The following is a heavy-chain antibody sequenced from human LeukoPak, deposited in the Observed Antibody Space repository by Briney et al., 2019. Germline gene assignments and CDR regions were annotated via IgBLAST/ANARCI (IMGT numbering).Heavy chain of an antibody. CDR2: INPNSAAT. CDR1: GYTFTDYY. CDR3: AREEGMD. Sequence: GASVKVSCKASGYTFTDYYIHWVRQAPGQGLEWMGWINPNSAATIYAQKFQGRVTLTRDTSISTAYMELSRLRSDDTAVYYCAREEGMDWGQGTLVTVSS. V-gene: IGHV1-2*02. J-gene: IGHJ4*02. D-gene: IGHD1-14*01.